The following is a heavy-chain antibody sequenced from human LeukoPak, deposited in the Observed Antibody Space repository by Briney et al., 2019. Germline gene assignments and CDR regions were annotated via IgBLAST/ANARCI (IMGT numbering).Heavy chain of an antibody. D-gene: IGHD3-22*01. CDR2: ISGSGSTI. V-gene: IGHV3-11*01. J-gene: IGHJ3*02. CDR1: GFTFSDYY. CDR3: ASPITMIVVVTANPYDAFDI. Sequence: KSGGSLRLSCAASGFTFSDYYMSWIRQAPGKGLEWVSYISGSGSTIYYADSVKGRFTISRDNAKNSLYLQMNSLRAEDTAVYYCASPITMIVVVTANPYDAFDIWGQGTMVTVSS.